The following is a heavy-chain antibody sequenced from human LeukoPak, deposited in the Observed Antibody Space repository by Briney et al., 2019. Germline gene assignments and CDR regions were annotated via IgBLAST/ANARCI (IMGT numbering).Heavy chain of an antibody. D-gene: IGHD3-22*01. CDR2: IYHGGPT. J-gene: IGHJ4*02. CDR1: GGSITSNYHY. V-gene: IGHV4-39*01. CDR3: ARLLGSSYYSFDS. Sequence: SETLSLTCTVSGGSITSNYHYWGWIRHPPGKGLEWMGNIYHGGPTYYSPSLQSRITISVDTSKNQFYVKLRSVTAADTAVYYCARLLGSSYYSFDSWGQGTLVTVSS.